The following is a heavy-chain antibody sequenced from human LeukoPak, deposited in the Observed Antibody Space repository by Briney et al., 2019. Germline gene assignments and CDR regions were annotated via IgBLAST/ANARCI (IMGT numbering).Heavy chain of an antibody. Sequence: SETLSLTCTVSGVSIRNYYWSWIRQPPGKGLEWLGYIYYSGNTNYNPSLKSRVTISVDTSKNQFSLKLNSVTAADTAVYCCARLSGNSHFDYWGQGTLVTVSS. V-gene: IGHV4-59*01. CDR1: GVSIRNYY. D-gene: IGHD4-23*01. CDR3: ARLSGNSHFDY. J-gene: IGHJ4*02. CDR2: IYYSGNT.